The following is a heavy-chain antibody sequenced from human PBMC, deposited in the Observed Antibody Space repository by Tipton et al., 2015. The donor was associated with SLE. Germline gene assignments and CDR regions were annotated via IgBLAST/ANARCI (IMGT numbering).Heavy chain of an antibody. CDR1: GASINNAY. D-gene: IGHD5-18*01. Sequence: TLSLTCTVSGASINNAYWTWIRQPPGKGLAWIGSIYYTGTTTYYNSFLKSRVTMSVDTSKNQFSLRLTSVIAADTAVYYCARLHGYSYGLNWFDPWGQGTLISVSS. CDR3: ARLHGYSYGLNWFDP. J-gene: IGHJ5*02. CDR2: IYYTGTTT. V-gene: IGHV4-59*04.